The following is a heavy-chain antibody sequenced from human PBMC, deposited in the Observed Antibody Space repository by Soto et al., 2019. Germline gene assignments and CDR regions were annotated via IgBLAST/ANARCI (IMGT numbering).Heavy chain of an antibody. CDR1: GFTFGDYT. CDR2: VNGDGINI. D-gene: IGHD1-1*01. V-gene: IGHV3-74*01. CDR3: ARPHWNTV. Sequence: GGSLRLSCTASGFTFGDYTMHWVRQVPGKGLVWVSRVNGDGINIFYADSVKGRFTISRDNAENTVYLQMNSLRAEDTAVYYCARPHWNTVWAHGTIVRASS. J-gene: IGHJ3*01.